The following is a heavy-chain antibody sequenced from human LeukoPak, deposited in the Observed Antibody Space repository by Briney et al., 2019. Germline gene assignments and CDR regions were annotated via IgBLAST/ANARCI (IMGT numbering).Heavy chain of an antibody. V-gene: IGHV4-34*01. J-gene: IGHJ5*02. CDR1: GGSLSGFY. D-gene: IGHD3-22*01. CDR3: ARASSYDSVTRYDPAWFGP. CDR2: INHSGST. Sequence: SETLSLTCAVYGGSLSGFYWSWIRQPPGKGLEWIGEINHSGSTNYNPSLKSRVTMSMDTSKKQPSLRVTSVTAADTAVYYCARASSYDSVTRYDPAWFGPWGQGTLVTVSS.